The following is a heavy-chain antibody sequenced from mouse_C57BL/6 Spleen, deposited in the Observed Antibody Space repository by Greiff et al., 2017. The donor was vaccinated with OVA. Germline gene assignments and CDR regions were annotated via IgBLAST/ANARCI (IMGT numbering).Heavy chain of an antibody. D-gene: IGHD2-1*01. J-gene: IGHJ4*01. CDR2: IDPETGGT. V-gene: IGHV1-15*01. Sequence: QVQLQQSGAELVRPGASVTLSCKASGYTFTDYEMHWVKQTPVHGLEWIGAIDPETGGTAYNQKFKGKAILTADKSSSTAYMELRSLTSEDSAVYYCTREGIYYGNYDYYAMDYWGQGTSVTVSS. CDR1: GYTFTDYE. CDR3: TREGIYYGNYDYYAMDY.